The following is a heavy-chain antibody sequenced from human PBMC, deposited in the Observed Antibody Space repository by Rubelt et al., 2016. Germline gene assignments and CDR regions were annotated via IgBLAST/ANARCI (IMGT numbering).Heavy chain of an antibody. V-gene: IGHV4-39*07. D-gene: IGHD4-17*01. CDR2: LYHSGRT. CDR1: GYSITSNIHY. Sequence: QIQLRESGPGLVTPSGTLSLTCTVSGYSITSNIHYWGWIRQSPGKGLEWIGTLYHSGRTYYNPSLKSRVTISVDTSKNQFYRTMSLVTASDPPVYDRARGRDDGDLPPLGYWGQGTLVTVSS. CDR3: ARGRDDGDLPPLGY. J-gene: IGHJ4*02.